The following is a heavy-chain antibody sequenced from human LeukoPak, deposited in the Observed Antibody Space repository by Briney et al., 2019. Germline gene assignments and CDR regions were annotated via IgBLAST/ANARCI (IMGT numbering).Heavy chain of an antibody. D-gene: IGHD6-13*01. Sequence: SETLSLTCAVYGGSFSGYYWSWIRQPPGKGLEWIGEINHSGSTNYNPSLKSRVTISVDTSKNQFSLKLSSVTAADTAVYYCAREGQAAARNWFDPWGQGTLDTVSS. CDR3: AREGQAAARNWFDP. V-gene: IGHV4-34*01. J-gene: IGHJ5*02. CDR2: INHSGST. CDR1: GGSFSGYY.